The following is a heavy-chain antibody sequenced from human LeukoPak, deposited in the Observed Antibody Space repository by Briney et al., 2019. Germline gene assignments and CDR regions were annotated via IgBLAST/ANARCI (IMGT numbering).Heavy chain of an antibody. J-gene: IGHJ6*03. Sequence: GGSLRLSCAASGFTFSSYSMNWVRQAPGKGLEWVSYISSSSSTIYYADSVKGRFTISRDNAKNSLYLQMNSLRDEDTAAYYCARVPDYGDPYYYYYMDVWGKGTPVTVSS. D-gene: IGHD4-17*01. CDR1: GFTFSSYS. CDR3: ARVPDYGDPYYYYYMDV. CDR2: ISSSSSTI. V-gene: IGHV3-48*02.